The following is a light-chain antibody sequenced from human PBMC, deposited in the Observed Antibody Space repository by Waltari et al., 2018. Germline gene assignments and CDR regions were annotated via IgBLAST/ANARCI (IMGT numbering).Light chain of an antibody. Sequence: EIVLTQSPATLSLSPGDRATLSCRASQSVSSYLAWYQQKPGQAPRLRIYDASNRATGIPARFSGSGSGTDFTLTISSLEPEDFAVYYCQQRSNWLTWTFGQGTKVEI. CDR2: DAS. CDR3: QQRSNWLTWT. J-gene: IGKJ1*01. CDR1: QSVSSY. V-gene: IGKV3-11*01.